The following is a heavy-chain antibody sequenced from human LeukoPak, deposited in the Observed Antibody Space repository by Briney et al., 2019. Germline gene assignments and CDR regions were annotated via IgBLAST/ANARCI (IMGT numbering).Heavy chain of an antibody. CDR3: ALQGAATVTQSYYYYYGMDV. CDR1: GFTFSRYS. D-gene: IGHD4-17*01. CDR2: ISISSSYI. Sequence: GGSLRLSCAASGFTFSRYSMNWVRQAPGKGLEWVSSISISSSYIYYADSVKGRFTISRDNAKNLLYLQMNSLRAEDTAVYYCALQGAATVTQSYYYYYGMDVWGQGTTVTVFS. J-gene: IGHJ6*02. V-gene: IGHV3-21*06.